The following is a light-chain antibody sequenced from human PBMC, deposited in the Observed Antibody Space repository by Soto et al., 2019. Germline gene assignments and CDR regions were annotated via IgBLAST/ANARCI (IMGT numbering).Light chain of an antibody. CDR1: QSISSN. J-gene: IGKJ4*01. CDR3: QQYNNWPRAT. V-gene: IGKV3-15*01. CDR2: RTS. Sequence: EIVMTQSPATLSVSPGERATLSCRASQSISSNLAWYQQKPGQAPRLLMFRTSSRATGFPARFSGSGSGTEFNLTISSLQSEDFGVYYCQQYNNWPRATFXG.